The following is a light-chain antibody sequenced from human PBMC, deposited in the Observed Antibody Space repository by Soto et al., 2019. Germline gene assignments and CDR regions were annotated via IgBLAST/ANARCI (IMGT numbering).Light chain of an antibody. CDR2: DAY. J-gene: IGKJ5*01. CDR1: QSFRGL. CDR3: QQRHMWTIT. V-gene: IGKV3-11*01. Sequence: EVVLTQCPVTLSLSPGERATLSCRASQSFRGLFAWPQQKPGQATRLPTYDAYNRATGIPPRFSGSGSGTDFTLTISSLQPEDSAVYYCQQRHMWTITYGQGTPLEIK.